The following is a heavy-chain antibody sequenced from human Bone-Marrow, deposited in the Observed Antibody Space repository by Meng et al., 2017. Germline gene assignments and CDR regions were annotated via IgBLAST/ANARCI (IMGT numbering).Heavy chain of an antibody. CDR2: INTDASIT. V-gene: IGHV3-74*03. CDR3: ARDGYSSGWYGGYYYYYGMDV. Sequence: GESLKISCAASGFTFSSYNMHWVRQTPGEGLVWVSRINTDASITTYADSVKGRFTISRDDAKNTLYLQMNSLRAEDTAVYYCARDGYSSGWYGGYYYYYGMDVWGQGTTVTVSS. CDR1: GFTFSSYN. D-gene: IGHD6-19*01. J-gene: IGHJ6*02.